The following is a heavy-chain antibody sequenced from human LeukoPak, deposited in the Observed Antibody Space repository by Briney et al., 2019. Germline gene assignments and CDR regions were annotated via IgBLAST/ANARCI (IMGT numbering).Heavy chain of an antibody. Sequence: GGSLRLSCAASGFTFSSYGMHWVRQAPGKGLEWVAVISYDANDKYYADSVKGRFTISRDNSKNTLYLQMNSLRAEDTAVYYCARDRGQWLVYFDYWGQGTLVTVSS. CDR1: GFTFSSYG. V-gene: IGHV3-30*19. CDR3: ARDRGQWLVYFDY. D-gene: IGHD6-19*01. J-gene: IGHJ4*02. CDR2: ISYDANDK.